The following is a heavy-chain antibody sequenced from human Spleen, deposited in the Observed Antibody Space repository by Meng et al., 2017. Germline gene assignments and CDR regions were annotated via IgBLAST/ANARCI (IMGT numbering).Heavy chain of an antibody. Sequence: ASVKVSCKASGYTFTSYAMNWVRQAPGQGLEWMGWINTNTGNPTYAQGFTGRFVFSLDTSVSTAYLQISSLKAEDTAVYYCARDYILGPYYGDYGRFVVGMDVWGQGTTVTVSS. CDR3: ARDYILGPYYGDYGRFVVGMDV. D-gene: IGHD4-17*01. V-gene: IGHV7-4-1*02. J-gene: IGHJ6*02. CDR2: INTNTGNP. CDR1: GYTFTSYA.